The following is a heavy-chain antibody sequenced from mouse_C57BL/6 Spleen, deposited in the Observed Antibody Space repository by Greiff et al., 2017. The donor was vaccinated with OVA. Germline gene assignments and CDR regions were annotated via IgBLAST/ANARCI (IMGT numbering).Heavy chain of an antibody. CDR2: IRSKSNNYAT. CDR3: VSPITTVVFDY. CDR1: GFSFNTYA. V-gene: IGHV10-1*01. J-gene: IGHJ2*01. Sequence: EVQLQESGGGLVQPKGSLKLSCAASGFSFNTYAMNWVRQAPGKGLEWVARIRSKSNNYATYYADSVKDRFTISRDDSESMLYLQMNNLKTEDTAMYYCVSPITTVVFDYWGQGTTLTVSS. D-gene: IGHD1-1*01.